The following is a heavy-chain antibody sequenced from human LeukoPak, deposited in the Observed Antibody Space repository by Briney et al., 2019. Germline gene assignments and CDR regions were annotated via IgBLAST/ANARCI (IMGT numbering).Heavy chain of an antibody. CDR1: GGSISSSSYY. D-gene: IGHD2-15*01. CDR2: IYYSGST. CDR3: ASIYCSGGSCYRFDY. Sequence: SETLSLTCTVSGGSISSSSYYWGWLRQPPGKGLEWIGSIYYSGSTYYNPSLKSRVTISVDTSKKQFSLKLSSVTAADTAVYYCASIYCSGGSCYRFDYWGQGTLVTVSS. V-gene: IGHV4-39*01. J-gene: IGHJ4*02.